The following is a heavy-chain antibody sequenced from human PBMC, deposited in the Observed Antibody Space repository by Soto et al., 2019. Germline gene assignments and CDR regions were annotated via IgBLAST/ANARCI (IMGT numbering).Heavy chain of an antibody. J-gene: IGHJ5*02. CDR2: IYWNDDK. V-gene: IGHV2-5*01. CDR3: AHHTITPATNWFDP. Sequence: SGPTLVNPTQTLTLTCTFSGFSLTTSGVGVGWIRQPPGKALEWLALIYWNDDKRYSPSLRGRLTITKDTSKNQVVLAMTNMDPVDTATYYCAHHTITPATNWFDPWGLGTMVTVSS. D-gene: IGHD2-2*01. CDR1: GFSLTTSGVG.